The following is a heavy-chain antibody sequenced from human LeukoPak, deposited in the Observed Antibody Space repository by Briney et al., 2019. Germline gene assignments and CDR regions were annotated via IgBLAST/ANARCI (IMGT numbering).Heavy chain of an antibody. V-gene: IGHV3-23*01. CDR3: AKDDWTITIIVVVSLNAFDI. CDR1: GFTFSSYA. J-gene: IGHJ3*02. Sequence: PGGSLRLSCAASGFTFSSYAMSWVRQAPGKGLEWVSAISGSGGSTYYADSMKGRFTISRDNSKNTLYLQMNSLRAEDTAVYYCAKDDWTITIIVVVSLNAFDIWGQGTMVTVSS. CDR2: ISGSGGST. D-gene: IGHD3-22*01.